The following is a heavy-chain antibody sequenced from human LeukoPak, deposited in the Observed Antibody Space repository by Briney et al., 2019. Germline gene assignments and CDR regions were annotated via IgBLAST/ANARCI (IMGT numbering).Heavy chain of an antibody. V-gene: IGHV4-4*09. Sequence: ASETLSLTCTVSGGSISSYYWSWIRQPPGKGLEWIGYIYSSGSSMYNPSLKSRVTISVDTSKNQFSLKLRSVTAADTAVYYCAGRGVHLGRRWDAFYIWGQGAMVTVSS. CDR2: IYSSGSS. CDR1: GGSISSYY. CDR3: AGRGVHLGRRWDAFYI. D-gene: IGHD1-26*01. J-gene: IGHJ3*02.